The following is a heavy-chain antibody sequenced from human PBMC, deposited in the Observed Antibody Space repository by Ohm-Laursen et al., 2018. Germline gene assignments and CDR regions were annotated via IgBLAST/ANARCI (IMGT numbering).Heavy chain of an antibody. J-gene: IGHJ4*02. V-gene: IGHV3-23*01. CDR3: AKDFHQYASSPSHFDS. D-gene: IGHD6-6*01. Sequence: GSLRLSCAASGFYFSDFAMNWVRQVPGKGLEWVAHISGSGGTTVYADSVRGRFFISRDNSQSSVYLQMDSLRGEDTAVYYCAKDFHQYASSPSHFDSWGQGTLVTVSS. CDR1: GFYFSDFA. CDR2: ISGSGGTT.